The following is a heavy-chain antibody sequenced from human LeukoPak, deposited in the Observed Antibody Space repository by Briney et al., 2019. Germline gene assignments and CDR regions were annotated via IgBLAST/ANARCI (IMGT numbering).Heavy chain of an antibody. CDR1: GFTVSSNY. D-gene: IGHD2-15*01. CDR3: ARVKVAAPYYYYYYMDV. Sequence: PGGSLRLSCAASGFTVSSNYMSWVRQAPGKGLEWVSVIYSGGSTYYADSVKGRFTISRDNSKNTLYLQMNSLRAEDTAVYYCARVKVAAPYYYYYYMDVWGKGTTVTTSS. J-gene: IGHJ6*03. CDR2: IYSGGST. V-gene: IGHV3-66*01.